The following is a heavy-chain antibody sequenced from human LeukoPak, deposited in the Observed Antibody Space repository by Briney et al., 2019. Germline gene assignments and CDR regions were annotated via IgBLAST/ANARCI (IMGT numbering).Heavy chain of an antibody. CDR1: GGSIGSSY. J-gene: IGHJ4*02. V-gene: IGHV4-59*12. CDR3: ARSITGMLDY. Sequence: SETLSLTCTVSGGSIGSSYWSWIRQPPGKGLEWIGFFYHSGSTYYNPSLKSRVTISVDRSKNHFFLKLSSVTAADTAVYYCARSITGMLDYWGQGTLVTVSS. D-gene: IGHD3-10*01. CDR2: FYHSGST.